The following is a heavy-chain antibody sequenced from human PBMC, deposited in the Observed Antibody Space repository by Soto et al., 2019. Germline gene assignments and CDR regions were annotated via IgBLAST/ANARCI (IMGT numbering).Heavy chain of an antibody. CDR2: INHSGGT. D-gene: IGHD6-13*01. CDR3: AGDPAAAVTSGVGY. CDR1: CGSFSGYY. Sequence: SETLSLTCAVYCGSFSGYYWSWIRQPPGKGLEWIGEINHSGGTNYNPSLKSRVTISLDTSKNQFSLKLTSVTAADTAVYYCAGDPAAAVTSGVGYWGQGTLVTVS. J-gene: IGHJ4*02. V-gene: IGHV4-34*01.